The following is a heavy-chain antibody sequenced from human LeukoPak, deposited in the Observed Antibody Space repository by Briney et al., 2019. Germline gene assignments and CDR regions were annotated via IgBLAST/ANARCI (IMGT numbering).Heavy chain of an antibody. V-gene: IGHV1-2*06. CDR2: INPNSGGT. CDR1: GYTFTGYY. D-gene: IGHD6-13*01. Sequence: GASVKVSCKASGYTFTGYYMHWVRQAPGQGLEWMGPINPNSGGTNYAQKFQGRVTMTRDTSISTAYMELSRLRSDDTAVYYCARYIAAARKGYYYYYMDVWGKGTTVTVSS. CDR3: ARYIAAARKGYYYYYMDV. J-gene: IGHJ6*03.